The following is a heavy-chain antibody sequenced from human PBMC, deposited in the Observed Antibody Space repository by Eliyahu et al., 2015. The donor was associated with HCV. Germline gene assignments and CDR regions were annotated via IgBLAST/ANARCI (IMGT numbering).Heavy chain of an antibody. D-gene: IGHD4-17*01. CDR3: AREADYGDHPYFDY. J-gene: IGHJ4*02. V-gene: IGHV3-20*01. Sequence: GYADSVKGRFTISRDNAKNSLYLQMNSLRAEDTALYHCAREADYGDHPYFDYWGQGTLVTVSS.